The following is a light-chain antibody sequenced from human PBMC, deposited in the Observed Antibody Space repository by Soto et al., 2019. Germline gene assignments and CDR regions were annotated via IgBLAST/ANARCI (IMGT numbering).Light chain of an antibody. CDR3: QQHNQWPIT. Sequence: EIVMTQSPATLSVSPGETASLSCRASQSAGNFLAWYQQKPGQAPRLLIYYISTRATGIPARFSGSGSGTEFTLTINSLQSEDSAVYYGQQHNQWPITFGQGTRLEIK. CDR2: YIS. V-gene: IGKV3D-15*01. CDR1: QSAGNF. J-gene: IGKJ5*01.